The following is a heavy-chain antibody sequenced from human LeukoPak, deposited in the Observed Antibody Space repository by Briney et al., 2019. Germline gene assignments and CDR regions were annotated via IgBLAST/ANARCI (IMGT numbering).Heavy chain of an antibody. J-gene: IGHJ4*02. CDR3: AILYGDYEYYFDY. D-gene: IGHD4-17*01. CDR1: GGSISSSSYY. CDR2: INHSGST. Sequence: PSETLSLTCTVSGGSISSSSYYWSWIRQPPGKGLEWIGEINHSGSTNYNPSLKSRVTISVDTSKNQFSLKLSSVTAADTAVYYCAILYGDYEYYFDYWGQGTLVTVSS. V-gene: IGHV4-39*07.